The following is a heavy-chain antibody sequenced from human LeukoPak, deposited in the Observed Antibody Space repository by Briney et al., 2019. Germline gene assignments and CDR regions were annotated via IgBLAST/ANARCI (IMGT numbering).Heavy chain of an antibody. D-gene: IGHD2-15*01. CDR3: ARLVVESQLWLDY. V-gene: IGHV1-2*06. CDR1: GYTFTAYY. CDR2: INPNSGGT. Sequence: ASVQVSCKASGYTFTAYYMHWVRQAPGQGLEWMGRINPNSGGTNYAQKFQGRVTMTRDTSISTAYMELSSLRSDDTAVYYCARLVVESQLWLDYWGQGTLVTVSS. J-gene: IGHJ4*02.